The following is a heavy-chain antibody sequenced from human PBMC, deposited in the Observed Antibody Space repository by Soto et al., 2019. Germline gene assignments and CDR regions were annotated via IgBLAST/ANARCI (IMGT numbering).Heavy chain of an antibody. CDR2: IWYDGSNK. CDR3: ARDLRLTGWSGYWDDYYYGMDV. D-gene: IGHD3-3*01. Sequence: ESGGGVVQPGRSLRLSCAASGFTFSSYGMHWVRQAPGKGLEWVAVIWYDGSNKYYADSVKGRFTISRDNSKNTLYLQMNSLRAEDTAVYYCARDLRLTGWSGYWDDYYYGMDVWGQGTTVTVSS. J-gene: IGHJ6*02. CDR1: GFTFSSYG. V-gene: IGHV3-33*01.